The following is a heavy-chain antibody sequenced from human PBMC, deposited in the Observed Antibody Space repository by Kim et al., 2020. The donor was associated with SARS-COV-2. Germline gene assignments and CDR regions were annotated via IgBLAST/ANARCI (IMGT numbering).Heavy chain of an antibody. CDR3: ARPVGLRYCSSTSCRNWFDP. CDR2: INHSGST. J-gene: IGHJ5*02. Sequence: SETLSLTCAVYGGSFSGYYWSWIRQPPGKGLEWIGEINHSGSTNYNPSLKSRVTISVDTSKNQFPLKLSSVTAADTAVYYCARPVGLRYCSSTSCRNWFDPWGQGTLVTVSS. V-gene: IGHV4-34*01. CDR1: GGSFSGYY. D-gene: IGHD2-2*01.